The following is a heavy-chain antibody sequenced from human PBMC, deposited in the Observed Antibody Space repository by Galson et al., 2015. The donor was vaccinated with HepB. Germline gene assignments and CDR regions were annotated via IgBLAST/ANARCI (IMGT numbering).Heavy chain of an antibody. Sequence: SLRLSCAASGFTVSNYAMSWVRQAPGKGLEWVAGISGSGSSTYYADSVKGRFTISRDNSKRTLYLQMNSLRGEDTAVYYCAKDRSRDYYGSGSYYSLYSYGMDVWGQGTRVTVSS. CDR3: AKDRSRDYYGSGSYYSLYSYGMDV. D-gene: IGHD3-10*01. V-gene: IGHV3-23*01. CDR1: GFTVSNYA. CDR2: ISGSGSST. J-gene: IGHJ6*02.